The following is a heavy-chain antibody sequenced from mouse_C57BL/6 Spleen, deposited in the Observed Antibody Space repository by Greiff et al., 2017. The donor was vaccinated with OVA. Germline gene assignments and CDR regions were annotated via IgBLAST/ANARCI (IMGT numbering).Heavy chain of an antibody. CDR3: ARSPSSPYYFDY. V-gene: IGHV1-4*01. CDR1: GYTFTSYT. Sequence: VQLQESGAELARPGASVKMSCKASGYTFTSYTMHWVKQRPGQGLEWIGYINPSSGYTKYNQKFKDKATLTADKSSSTAYMQLSSLTSEDSAVYYCARSPSSPYYFDYWGQGTTLTVSS. CDR2: INPSSGYT. J-gene: IGHJ2*01. D-gene: IGHD1-1*01.